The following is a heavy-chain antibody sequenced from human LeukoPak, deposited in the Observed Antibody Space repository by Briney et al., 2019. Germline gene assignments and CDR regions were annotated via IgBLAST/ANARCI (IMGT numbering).Heavy chain of an antibody. CDR1: GFTVSSNY. D-gene: IGHD6-13*01. CDR2: IYSGGST. Sequence: GGSLRLSCAASGFTVSSNYMSWVRQAPGKGLEWVSVIYSGGSTYYADSVKGRFTISRDNSKNTLCLQMNSLRAEDTAVYYCARGHSSSWYYFDYWGQGTLVTVSS. J-gene: IGHJ4*02. V-gene: IGHV3-53*01. CDR3: ARGHSSSWYYFDY.